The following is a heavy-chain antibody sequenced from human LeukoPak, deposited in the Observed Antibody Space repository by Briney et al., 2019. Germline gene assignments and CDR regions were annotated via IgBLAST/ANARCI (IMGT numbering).Heavy chain of an antibody. CDR3: AREGTLKSIAY. J-gene: IGHJ4*02. CDR1: GFTFSSYW. D-gene: IGHD1-1*01. Sequence: GGSLRLSCAAPGFTFSSYWMSWVRQAPGKGLEWVANIKQDGSEKYYVDSVKGRFTISRDNAKNSLYLQMNSLRAEDTAVYYCAREGTLKSIAYWSQGTLVTVSS. CDR2: IKQDGSEK. V-gene: IGHV3-7*01.